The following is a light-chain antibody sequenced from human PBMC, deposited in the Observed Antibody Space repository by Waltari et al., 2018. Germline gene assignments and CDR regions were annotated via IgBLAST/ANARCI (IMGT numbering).Light chain of an antibody. CDR3: AAWDDSLSGPV. CDR1: SSNIGSNY. V-gene: IGLV1-47*01. J-gene: IGLJ2*01. Sequence: QSVLTQPPSASGTPGQRVTISCSGSSSNIGSNYVYWYQQLPGTAPKLLIYSNNPRPSGVPDRFSGSKSDTSASLDISGLRSEDEADYYCAAWDDSLSGPVFGGGTKLTVL. CDR2: SNN.